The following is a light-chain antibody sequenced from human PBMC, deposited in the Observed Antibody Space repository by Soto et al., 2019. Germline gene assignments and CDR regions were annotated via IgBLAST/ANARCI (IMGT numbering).Light chain of an antibody. CDR1: QSVSNY. J-gene: IGKJ4*01. V-gene: IGKV3-11*01. CDR2: DAS. Sequence: EIVLTQSPATLSLSPGERATLSCRASQSVSNYLAWYQQKPGQAPRLLIYDASNRATGIPARFSGSGSGTDFTLTIGSLEPEDLAVYYCQQRSNWPLLTFGGGTKVEIK. CDR3: QQRSNWPLLT.